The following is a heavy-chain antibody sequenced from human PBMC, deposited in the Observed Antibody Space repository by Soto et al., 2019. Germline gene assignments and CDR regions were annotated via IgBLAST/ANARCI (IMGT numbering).Heavy chain of an antibody. CDR2: ISPKSGSI. Sequence: ASVKVSCKTSGYTFTRNGISWVRQAPGQGLEWMGWISPKSGSIKYAQKFQGRVIMTTDTSTSTAYMEVRSLRSDYTAVYYCVKDRDSNSWPSRDVWGPGTTVTVSS. CDR3: VKDRDSNSWPSRDV. V-gene: IGHV1-18*01. CDR1: GYTFTRNG. J-gene: IGHJ6*02. D-gene: IGHD3-22*01.